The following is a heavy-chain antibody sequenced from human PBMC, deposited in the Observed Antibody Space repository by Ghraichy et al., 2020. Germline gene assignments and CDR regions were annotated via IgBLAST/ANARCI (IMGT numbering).Heavy chain of an antibody. Sequence: GGSLRLSCAASGFTFSSYSMNWVRQAPGKGLEWVSSISSSSSYIYYADSVKGRFTISRDNAKNSLYLQMNSLRAEDTAVYYCARDLKRTVTTGSRYYYYYGMDVWGQGTTVTVSS. D-gene: IGHD4-11*01. CDR3: ARDLKRTVTTGSRYYYYYGMDV. J-gene: IGHJ6*02. CDR1: GFTFSSYS. V-gene: IGHV3-21*01. CDR2: ISSSSSYI.